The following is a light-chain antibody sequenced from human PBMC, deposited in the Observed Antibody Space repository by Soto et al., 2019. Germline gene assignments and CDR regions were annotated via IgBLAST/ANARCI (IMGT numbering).Light chain of an antibody. CDR1: SSNIGSNT. CDR3: AAWDDSLNGWV. J-gene: IGLJ3*02. Sequence: QSVLTQPPSASGTPRQRVTISCSGSSSNIGSNTVNWYQQLPGTAPKLLIYSNNQRPSGVPDRFSGSKSGTSASLAISGPQSEDEADYYCAAWDDSLNGWVFGGGTKVTVL. V-gene: IGLV1-44*01. CDR2: SNN.